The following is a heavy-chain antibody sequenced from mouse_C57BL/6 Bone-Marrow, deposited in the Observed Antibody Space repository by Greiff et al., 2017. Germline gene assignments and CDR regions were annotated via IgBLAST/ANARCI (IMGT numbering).Heavy chain of an antibody. CDR2: ISNGGGST. J-gene: IGHJ3*01. V-gene: IGHV5-12*01. CDR1: GFTFSDYY. Sequence: DVKLEESGGGLVQPGGSLKLSCAASGFTFSDYYMYWVRQTPEKRLEWVAYISNGGGSTYYPDTVKGRFTISRDNAKNTLYLQMSRLKSEDTAMYYCASGGFAYWGQGTLVTVSA. CDR3: ASGGFAY.